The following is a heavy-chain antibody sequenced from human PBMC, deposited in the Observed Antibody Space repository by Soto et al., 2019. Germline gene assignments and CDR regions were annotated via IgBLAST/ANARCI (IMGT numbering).Heavy chain of an antibody. D-gene: IGHD2-15*01. CDR1: GYSFTSYY. J-gene: IGHJ4*02. V-gene: IGHV1-46*01. CDR3: ARLLVRFPEMGLDS. CDR2: ITPGGGST. Sequence: QVQLVQSGAEVKKPGASVKVSCKTSGYSFTSYYIHWVRQAPGQGLEWLGVITPGGGSTTYAQKFKGRLTVTRDTSASTAFMELSSLRSEDTAVYYCARLLVRFPEMGLDSGGKGTLVTVSS.